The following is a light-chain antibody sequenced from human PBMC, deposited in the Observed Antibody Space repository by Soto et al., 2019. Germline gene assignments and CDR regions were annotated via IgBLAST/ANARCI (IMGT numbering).Light chain of an antibody. J-gene: IGLJ2*01. CDR2: EVS. Sequence: QSALTQPASVSGSPGQSITISCTGTSSDVGRYNYVSWYQHHPVKAPKLMIYEVSNRPSGVSNRFSGSKSGNTASLTISGLQAEDEADYYCSSYTYSSTLVFGGGTKLTVL. V-gene: IGLV2-14*01. CDR3: SSYTYSSTLV. CDR1: SSDVGRYNY.